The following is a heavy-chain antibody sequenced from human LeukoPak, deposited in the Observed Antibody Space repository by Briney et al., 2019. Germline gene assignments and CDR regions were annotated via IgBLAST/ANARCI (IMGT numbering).Heavy chain of an antibody. CDR2: ISCSGSST. V-gene: IGHV3-23*01. CDR3: AKDREWLRNPRPFDY. D-gene: IGHD5-12*01. J-gene: IGHJ4*02. CDR1: GFTFSSYA. Sequence: GGSLRLSCAASGFTFSSYAVSWVRQAPGKGLEWVSAISCSGSSTYYADSVKGRFTISRDNSKNTLYLQMNRMRAEDTAVYYCAKDREWLRNPRPFDYWGQGTLVTVSS.